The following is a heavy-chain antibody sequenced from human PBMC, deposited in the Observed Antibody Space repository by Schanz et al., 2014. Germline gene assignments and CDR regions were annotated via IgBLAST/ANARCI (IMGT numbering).Heavy chain of an antibody. V-gene: IGHV3-23*04. CDR2: ISGSGGST. D-gene: IGHD1-1*01. J-gene: IGHJ5*02. CDR1: GFTFSSYA. Sequence: EVQLAESGGGLVQPGGSLRLSCAASGFTFSSYAMSWVRQAPGKGLEWVSAISGSGGSTYYADSVKGRFTISRDNAKNSLFLQMNSLRPEDTAVYYCARGRVLESWGQGTLVTVSS. CDR3: ARGRVLES.